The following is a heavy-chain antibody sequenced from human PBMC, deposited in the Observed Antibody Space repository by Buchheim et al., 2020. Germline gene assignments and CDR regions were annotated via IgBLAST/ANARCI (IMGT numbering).Heavy chain of an antibody. CDR3: ARAMTTVTTRSLDY. Sequence: QVQLVESGGGVVQPGRSLRLSCAASGFTFSSYGMHWVRQAPGKGLEWVAVIWYDGSNKYYADSVKGRFTISRANSKNTLYLQMNSLRAEDTAVYYCARAMTTVTTRSLDYWGQGTL. CDR1: GFTFSSYG. J-gene: IGHJ4*02. V-gene: IGHV3-33*01. CDR2: IWYDGSNK. D-gene: IGHD4-11*01.